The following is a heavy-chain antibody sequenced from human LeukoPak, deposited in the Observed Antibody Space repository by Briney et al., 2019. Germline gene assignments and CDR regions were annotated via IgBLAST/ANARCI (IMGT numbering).Heavy chain of an antibody. J-gene: IGHJ4*02. Sequence: GGSLRLSCAASGFTFGNYAMTWVRQAPGKGLEWVSAISGSGGSTYYADSVKGRFTISRDNSKNTLYLQMNSLRAEYTAIYYCAISYSSSWYQGDWGQGTLVTVSS. CDR2: ISGSGGST. V-gene: IGHV3-23*01. D-gene: IGHD6-13*01. CDR3: AISYSSSWYQGD. CDR1: GFTFGNYA.